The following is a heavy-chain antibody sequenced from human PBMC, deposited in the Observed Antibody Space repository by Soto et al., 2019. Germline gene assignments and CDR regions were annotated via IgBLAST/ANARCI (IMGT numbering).Heavy chain of an antibody. CDR2: IYYSGST. D-gene: IGHD6-25*01. Sequence: KPSETLSLTCTVSGGAISRYYWSWIRQPPGKGLEWIGHIYYSGSTNYNPSLKSRVTMSVDTSKNQFSLNLNSVPAADTAVYYCARVRPLAALATKYYLDYWGRGTLVTVSS. J-gene: IGHJ4*02. V-gene: IGHV4-59*01. CDR1: GGAISRYY. CDR3: ARVRPLAALATKYYLDY.